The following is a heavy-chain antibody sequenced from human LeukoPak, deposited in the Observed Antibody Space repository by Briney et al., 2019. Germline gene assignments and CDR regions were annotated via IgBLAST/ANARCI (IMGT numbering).Heavy chain of an antibody. V-gene: IGHV6-1*01. Sequence: SQTLSLTCAISGDSVSSNSAAWNWIRQSPSRGLEWLGRTYYRSKWYNDYAVSVKSRITINPDTSKNQFSLKLSSVTAADTAVYYCARLGRGYSYGGVQHWGQGTLVTVSS. CDR1: GDSVSSNSAA. CDR2: TYYRSKWYN. J-gene: IGHJ1*01. CDR3: ARLGRGYSYGGVQH. D-gene: IGHD5-18*01.